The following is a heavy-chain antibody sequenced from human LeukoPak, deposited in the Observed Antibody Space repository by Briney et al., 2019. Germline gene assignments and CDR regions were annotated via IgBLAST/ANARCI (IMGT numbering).Heavy chain of an antibody. CDR1: GYSISSGYY. J-gene: IGHJ4*02. Sequence: SETLSLTCTVSGYSISSGYYWGWIRQPPGEGREWIGSIYHSGSTYYNPSLKSRVTISVDTSKNQFSLKLSSVTAADTAVYYCARVGITMVRGVSIHYWGQGTRVTVSS. CDR2: IYHSGST. V-gene: IGHV4-38-2*02. D-gene: IGHD3-10*01. CDR3: ARVGITMVRGVSIHY.